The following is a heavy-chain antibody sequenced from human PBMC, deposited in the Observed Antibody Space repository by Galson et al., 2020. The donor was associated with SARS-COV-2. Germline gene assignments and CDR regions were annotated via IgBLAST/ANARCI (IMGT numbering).Heavy chain of an antibody. CDR3: AKDKNEFVEEEFFDD. V-gene: IGHV3-9*01. Sequence: SLRLSCVASGLSLDYHAMHWVRQPPGKGLEWVSGISWNRGSIDYADSVKGRFTISRDNAKNPLYLQMNSLRAEDSAFYFCAKDKNEFVEEEFFDDWGQGTLVTVSS. CDR2: ISWNRGSI. D-gene: IGHD3-3*01. J-gene: IGHJ4*02. CDR1: GLSLDYHA.